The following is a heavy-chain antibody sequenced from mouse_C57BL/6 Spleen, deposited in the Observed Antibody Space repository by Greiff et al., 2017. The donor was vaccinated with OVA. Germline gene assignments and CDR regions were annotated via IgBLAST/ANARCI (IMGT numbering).Heavy chain of an antibody. CDR1: GFSLTSYG. CDR2: IWRGGSP. Sequence: QVQLQQSGPGLVQPSQSLSITCTVSGFSLTSYGVHWVRQSPGKGLEWLGVIWRGGSPDYNAAFMSRLSITKDNSKSQVFFKMNSRQADDTAIYYCAKKTEYYYAMDYWGQGTSVTVSS. V-gene: IGHV2-5*01. CDR3: AKKTEYYYAMDY. D-gene: IGHD4-1*01. J-gene: IGHJ4*01.